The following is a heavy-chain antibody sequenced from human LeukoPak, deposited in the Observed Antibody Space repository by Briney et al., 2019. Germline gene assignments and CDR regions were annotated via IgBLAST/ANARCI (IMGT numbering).Heavy chain of an antibody. CDR1: GGSISSYY. D-gene: IGHD6-19*01. CDR2: IYYSGST. J-gene: IGHJ6*03. CDR3: ARDRRSSGWYVFYMDV. Sequence: PSETLSLTCTVSGGSISSYYWSWIRQPPGKGLEWIGYIYYSGSTNYNPSLKSRVTISVDTSKNKFSLKLSSVTAADTAVYYCARDRRSSGWYVFYMDVWGKGTTVTVSS. V-gene: IGHV4-59*01.